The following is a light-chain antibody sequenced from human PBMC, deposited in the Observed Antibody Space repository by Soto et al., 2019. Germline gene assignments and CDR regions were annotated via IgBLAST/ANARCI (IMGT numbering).Light chain of an antibody. CDR2: AAS. Sequence: DIQMTQSPSSLSASVGDRVTISCRASQSISSYLNWYQQKPGKAHNLLIYAASSLKSGVPSRFSGSGSGTDFTLTISSLQPEDFATYYCQQSYSTPWTFGQGTKVDI. J-gene: IGKJ1*01. CDR3: QQSYSTPWT. CDR1: QSISSY. V-gene: IGKV1-39*01.